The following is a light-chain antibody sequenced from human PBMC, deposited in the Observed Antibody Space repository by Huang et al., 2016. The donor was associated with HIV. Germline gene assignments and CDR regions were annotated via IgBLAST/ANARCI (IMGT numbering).Light chain of an antibody. CDR2: DAS. J-gene: IGKJ2*01. Sequence: ETVMTQPPDTLSVSPGERVTLSCRASQSVSSNLAWYQQKPGLPPRLLIYDASTRATGVPVRFSGSGSGTEFTLTISSLQSEDFAVYFCQQHYYSPYTFGQGTRLEIK. CDR3: QQHYYSPYT. CDR1: QSVSSN. V-gene: IGKV3-15*01.